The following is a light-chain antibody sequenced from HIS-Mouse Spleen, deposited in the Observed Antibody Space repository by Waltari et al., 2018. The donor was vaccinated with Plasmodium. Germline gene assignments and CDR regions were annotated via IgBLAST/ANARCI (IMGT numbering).Light chain of an antibody. Sequence: EIVMTQSPATLSVSPGERATISCRASHSVSSNLAWYQQKPGQAPRLLIYVASTSVTGIPARCSGSGAGTEFTLTISSLLSEDFAVYYCHQYNNWPFTFGPGTKVDIK. J-gene: IGKJ3*01. CDR1: HSVSSN. V-gene: IGKV3-15*01. CDR3: HQYNNWPFT. CDR2: VAS.